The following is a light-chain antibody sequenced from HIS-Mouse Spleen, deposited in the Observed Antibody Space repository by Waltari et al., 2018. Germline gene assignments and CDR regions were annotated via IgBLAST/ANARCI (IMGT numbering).Light chain of an antibody. V-gene: IGLV2-23*01. CDR3: CSYAGSSTWV. CDR1: RSDVGLDNL. CDR2: EGS. Sequence: QSALTQPACVSASPGHSHTISCTVTRSDVGLDNLVSWYQQHPGKAPKLMIYEGSKRPSGVSNRFSGSKSGNTASLTISGLQAEDEADYYCCSYAGSSTWVFGGGTKLTVL. J-gene: IGLJ3*02.